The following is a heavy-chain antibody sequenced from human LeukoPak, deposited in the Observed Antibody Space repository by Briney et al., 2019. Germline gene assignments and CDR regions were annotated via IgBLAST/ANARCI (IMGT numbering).Heavy chain of an antibody. CDR3: ARVGYYAEMNAFDI. J-gene: IGHJ3*02. CDR2: IYYSGST. CDR1: GGSISSGGYY. Sequence: SETLSLTCTVSGGSISSGGYYWSWIRQHPGKGLEWIGYIYYSGSTYYNPSLKSRVTISVDTSKNQFSLKLSSVTAADTAVYYCARVGYYAEMNAFDIWGQGTMVTVSS. D-gene: IGHD3-10*01. V-gene: IGHV4-31*03.